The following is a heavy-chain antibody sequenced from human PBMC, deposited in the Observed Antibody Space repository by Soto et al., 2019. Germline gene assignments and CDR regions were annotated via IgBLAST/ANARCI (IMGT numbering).Heavy chain of an antibody. Sequence: LRLSCAASGFTFSSYAVSWVRQAPGKGPEWISSISGSGSTIYYADSVKGRFTISRDNSKNTLYLQMSSLRAEDTAVYYCAKVFYYYDSSGYYYFDYWGQGTLVTVSS. CDR3: AKVFYYYDSSGYYYFDY. J-gene: IGHJ4*02. CDR2: ISGSGSTI. D-gene: IGHD3-22*01. CDR1: GFTFSSYA. V-gene: IGHV3-23*01.